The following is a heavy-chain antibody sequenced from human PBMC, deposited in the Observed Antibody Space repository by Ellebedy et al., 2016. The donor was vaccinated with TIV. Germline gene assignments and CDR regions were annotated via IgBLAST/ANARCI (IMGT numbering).Heavy chain of an antibody. CDR3: ARMAYGSGMGGGSLDY. Sequence: GESLKISXAASGFTFSNYSMNWVRQAPGKGLEWVASINANSSYIYYADSSRGRFTISRDNAKNSLYLQMNNLGPEYTAVYYCARMAYGSGMGGGSLDYWGQGTLVTVSS. V-gene: IGHV3-21*01. CDR1: GFTFSNYS. D-gene: IGHD3-10*01. J-gene: IGHJ4*02. CDR2: INANSSYI.